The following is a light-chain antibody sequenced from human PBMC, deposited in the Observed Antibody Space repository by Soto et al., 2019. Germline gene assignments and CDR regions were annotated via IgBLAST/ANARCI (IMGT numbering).Light chain of an antibody. V-gene: IGKV1-39*01. CDR1: QSISSS. CDR2: AAS. CDR3: QQSYSSPPYT. Sequence: DIQMTQSPSSLSASVGDRVTITCRASQSISSSLNWYQQKPGKAPKLLIYAASSLQSGVPSRFSGSGSETDFTLTISSLQPEDFATYYCQQSYSSPPYTFGQGTNLEI. J-gene: IGKJ2*01.